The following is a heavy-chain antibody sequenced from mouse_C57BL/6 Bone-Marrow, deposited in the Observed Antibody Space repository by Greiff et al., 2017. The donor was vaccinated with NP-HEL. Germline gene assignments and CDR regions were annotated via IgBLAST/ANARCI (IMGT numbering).Heavy chain of an antibody. D-gene: IGHD1-1*01. Sequence: VQLQQSGAELVKPGASVKLSCKASGYTFTSYWMQWVKQRPGQGLEWIGEIDPSDSYTNYNQKFKGKATLTVDTSSSTAYMQLSSLTSEDSAVYYCARPITTVVAPYAMDYWGQGTSVTVSS. CDR2: IDPSDSYT. CDR1: GYTFTSYW. V-gene: IGHV1-50*01. J-gene: IGHJ4*01. CDR3: ARPITTVVAPYAMDY.